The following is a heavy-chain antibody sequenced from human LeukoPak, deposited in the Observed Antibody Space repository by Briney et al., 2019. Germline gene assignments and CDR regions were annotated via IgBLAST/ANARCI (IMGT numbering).Heavy chain of an antibody. V-gene: IGHV4-34*01. Sequence: PSETLSLTCAVYGGSFSGYYWSWIRQPPGKGPEWIGEINHSGSTNYNPSLKSRVTISVDTSKNQFSLKLSSVTAADTAVYYCARVRKQLVRGGYNWFDPWGQGTLVTVSS. D-gene: IGHD6-6*01. CDR2: INHSGST. J-gene: IGHJ5*02. CDR1: GGSFSGYY. CDR3: ARVRKQLVRGGYNWFDP.